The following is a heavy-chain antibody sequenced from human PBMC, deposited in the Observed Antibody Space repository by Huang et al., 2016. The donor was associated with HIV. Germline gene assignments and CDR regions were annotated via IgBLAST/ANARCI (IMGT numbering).Heavy chain of an antibody. D-gene: IGHD3-10*01. CDR2: ISYDGSEK. V-gene: IGHV3-30*18. Sequence: QVQLVESGGGVVQPGRSLRLSCAASGFTFSTYGMHWVRQAPGKGLEWVKVISYDGSEKYYADSVKGRFTSSRDNSNNTWYLKMNSLRADDTAVYYCVKDQGHTFMVRHHFDFWGQGTLVTVSS. J-gene: IGHJ4*02. CDR1: GFTFSTYG. CDR3: VKDQGHTFMVRHHFDF.